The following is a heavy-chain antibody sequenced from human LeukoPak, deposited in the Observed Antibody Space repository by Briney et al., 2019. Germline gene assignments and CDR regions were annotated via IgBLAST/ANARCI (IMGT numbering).Heavy chain of an antibody. CDR1: GASISSSY. Sequence: SETLSLTCTVSGASISSSYCTWIRQPAGEGLEWIGRISTGGSTTYNPSFKSRVTMSVDTSKNQFSLNLTSVTAADTAVYYCARSWVDYDFWSGAGYYFDYWGQGTLVTVSS. J-gene: IGHJ4*02. D-gene: IGHD3-3*01. CDR3: ARSWVDYDFWSGAGYYFDY. CDR2: ISTGGST. V-gene: IGHV4-4*07.